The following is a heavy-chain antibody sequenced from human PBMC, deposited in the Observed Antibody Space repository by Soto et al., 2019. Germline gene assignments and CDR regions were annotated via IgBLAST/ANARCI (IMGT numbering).Heavy chain of an antibody. CDR3: AKRASGPAPLSDY. CDR1: GFTFSSYG. D-gene: IGHD6-19*01. Sequence: GGSLRLSCAASGFTFSSYGMHWVRQAPGKGLEWVAVISYDGSNKYYADSVKGRFTISRDNSKNTLYLQMNSLRAEDTAVYYCAKRASGPAPLSDYWGQGTLVTVSS. V-gene: IGHV3-30*18. J-gene: IGHJ4*02. CDR2: ISYDGSNK.